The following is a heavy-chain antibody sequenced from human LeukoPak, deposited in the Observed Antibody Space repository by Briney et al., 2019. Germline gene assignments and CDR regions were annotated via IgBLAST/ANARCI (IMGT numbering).Heavy chain of an antibody. V-gene: IGHV3-74*01. CDR2: IRTDGLET. D-gene: IGHD3-3*01. CDR1: GLTFNNYW. CDR3: ARVMSGYYVVLDV. J-gene: IGHJ3*01. Sequence: PGGSLRLSCAASGLTFNNYWMHWVRQAPGKGLVWVSHIRTDGLETCYADSVKGRFTVSRDNAKNTLYLQMNSLRAEDTAVYYCARVMSGYYVVLDVWGQGTMVTVSS.